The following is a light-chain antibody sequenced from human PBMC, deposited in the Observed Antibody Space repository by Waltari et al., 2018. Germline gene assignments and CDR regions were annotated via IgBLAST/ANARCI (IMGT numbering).Light chain of an antibody. CDR3: EQTLHTPYT. J-gene: IGKJ2*01. Sequence: EIVMSQSPPSLTVTPGEAASISSMSIQSLQYSNGYNYVDWYLQKPGQSPQILIYLGSNRASGVPDRFSGCGSDTDFTLKISRVEAEDVGVYYCEQTLHTPYTFGQGTNLEIK. CDR1: QSLQYSNGYNY. CDR2: LGS. V-gene: IGKV2-28*01.